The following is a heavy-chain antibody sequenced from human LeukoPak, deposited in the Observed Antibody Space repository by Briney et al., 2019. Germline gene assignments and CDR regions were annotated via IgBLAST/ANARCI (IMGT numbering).Heavy chain of an antibody. Sequence: SVKVSYKASGGTFSSYAISWVRQAPGQGLEWMGGIIPIFGTVNYAQKFQGRVTITTDESTSTAYMELSSLRSEDTAVYYCARVGAYCTSTSCLDYWGQGTLVTVSS. CDR3: ARVGAYCTSTSCLDY. CDR1: GGTFSSYA. D-gene: IGHD2-2*01. J-gene: IGHJ4*02. V-gene: IGHV1-69*05. CDR2: IIPIFGTV.